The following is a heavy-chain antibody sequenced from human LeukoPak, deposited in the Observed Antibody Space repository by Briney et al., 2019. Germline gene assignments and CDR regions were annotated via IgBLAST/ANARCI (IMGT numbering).Heavy chain of an antibody. J-gene: IGHJ3*02. CDR3: ARVYCSSTSCPNHDAFDI. CDR1: GFTFSSYS. V-gene: IGHV3-21*01. CDR2: ISSSSSYI. Sequence: GSLRLSCAASGFTFSSYSMNWVRQAPGKGLEWVSSISSSSSYIYYADSVKGRFTISRDNAKNSLYLQMTSLRAEDTAVYYCARVYCSSTSCPNHDAFDIWGQGTMVTVSS. D-gene: IGHD2-2*01.